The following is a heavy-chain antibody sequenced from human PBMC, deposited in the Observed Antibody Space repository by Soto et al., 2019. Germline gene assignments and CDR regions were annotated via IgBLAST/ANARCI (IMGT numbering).Heavy chain of an antibody. CDR1: RFXFSAYA. Sequence: GRSLXLSCAASRFXFSAYAMTWVRQAPGKGLEWVSVSTIGGDSAYYAESVKGRFTVSRDNSKNTLYLQMDSLGAEDTAVYYCAKTLYYYDNGGYQWGQGTLVTVSS. D-gene: IGHD3-22*01. CDR2: STIGGDSA. CDR3: AKTLYYYDNGGYQ. V-gene: IGHV3-23*01. J-gene: IGHJ4*02.